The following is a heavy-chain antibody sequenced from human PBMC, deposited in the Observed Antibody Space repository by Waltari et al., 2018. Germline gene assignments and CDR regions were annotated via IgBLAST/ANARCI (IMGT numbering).Heavy chain of an antibody. J-gene: IGHJ3*02. D-gene: IGHD3-3*01. CDR3: AKDRWYDFWSEAGFDI. V-gene: IGHV3-23*03. CDR1: GFTFSSYA. Sequence: EVQLLESGGGLVQPGGSLRLSCAASGFTFSSYAMSWVRQATGKGLEWVSVIYSGGSTYYADSVKGRFTISRDNSKNTLYLQMNSLRAEDTAVYYCAKDRWYDFWSEAGFDIWGQGTMVTVSS. CDR2: IYSGGST.